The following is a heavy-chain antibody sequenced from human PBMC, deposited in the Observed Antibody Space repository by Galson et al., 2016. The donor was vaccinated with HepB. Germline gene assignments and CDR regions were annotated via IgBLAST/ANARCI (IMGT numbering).Heavy chain of an antibody. Sequence: SLRLSCAASGLTFSNYAMSWVRQAPGKGLEWVSVISGSGGMTYYADSVKGRFTISRDNSKNTLYLQMNSLRAEDTAVYYCTKGVYYSSGYDDALDIWGQGTMVSVPS. D-gene: IGHD3-22*01. CDR1: GLTFSNYA. J-gene: IGHJ3*02. V-gene: IGHV3-23*01. CDR2: ISGSGGMT. CDR3: TKGVYYSSGYDDALDI.